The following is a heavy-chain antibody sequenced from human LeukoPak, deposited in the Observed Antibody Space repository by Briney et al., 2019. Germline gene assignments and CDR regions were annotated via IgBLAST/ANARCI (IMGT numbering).Heavy chain of an antibody. J-gene: IGHJ6*02. V-gene: IGHV3-11*06. CDR2: ISSSSSYI. D-gene: IGHD2-2*01. CDR3: ARDLVPAAMDDGMDV. Sequence: GGSLRLSCAASGFTFSDYYMSWIRQAPGKGLEWVSSISSSSSYIYYADSVKGRFTISRDNAKNSLYLQMNSLRAEDTAVYYCARDLVPAAMDDGMDVWGQGTTVTVSS. CDR1: GFTFSDYY.